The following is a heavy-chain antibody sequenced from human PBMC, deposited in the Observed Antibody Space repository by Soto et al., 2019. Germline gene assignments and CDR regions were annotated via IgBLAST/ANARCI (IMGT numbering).Heavy chain of an antibody. CDR3: VIDRRVDPWFDY. V-gene: IGHV3-7*03. CDR2: INKDGSEK. J-gene: IGHJ4*02. CDR1: EFTFSRGYTVNHFW. Sequence: VQLVESGGGSVQPGGSLRLSCAASEFTFSRGYTVNHFWMSWVRQAPGRGLEWVANINKDGSEKYYVDSVKCRFTISRDNDKNSLYLQMDGLRAEDAAIYYCVIDRRVDPWFDYWGQGTLVTVPS. D-gene: IGHD2-15*01.